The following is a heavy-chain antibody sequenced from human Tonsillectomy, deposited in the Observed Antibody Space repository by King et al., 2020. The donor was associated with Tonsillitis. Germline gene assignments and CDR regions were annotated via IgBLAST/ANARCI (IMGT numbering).Heavy chain of an antibody. CDR2: IYHSGST. CDR3: ARDTPDYYHMACDI. V-gene: IGHV4-31*11. CDR1: GGSISSGGFY. D-gene: IGHD3-22*01. Sequence: QLQESGPGLVKPSQTLSLTCAVSGGSISSGGFYWNWIRQHPGKGLEWIGYIYHSGSTSYNPSLKSRITISVDTSKNQFSLKLSSVTAADTAVYYCARDTPDYYHMACDIWGQGTMVTVSS. J-gene: IGHJ3*02.